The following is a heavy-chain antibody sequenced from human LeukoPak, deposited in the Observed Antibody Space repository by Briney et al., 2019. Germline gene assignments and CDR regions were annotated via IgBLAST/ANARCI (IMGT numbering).Heavy chain of an antibody. CDR2: INHSGST. Sequence: SETLSLTCTVSGGSISSSNYYWGWIRQPPGKGLEWIGEINHSGSTNYNPSLKSRVTMSVDTSKNQFSLKLSSVTAADTAVYYCARRKPQLARASPFDYWGQGTLVTVSS. CDR1: GGSISSSNYY. CDR3: ARRKPQLARASPFDY. J-gene: IGHJ4*02. V-gene: IGHV4-39*07. D-gene: IGHD6-6*01.